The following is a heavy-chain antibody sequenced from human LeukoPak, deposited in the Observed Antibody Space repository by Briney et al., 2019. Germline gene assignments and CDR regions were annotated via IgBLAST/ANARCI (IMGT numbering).Heavy chain of an antibody. V-gene: IGHV2-5*02. CDR1: GFSLSTSGVG. Sequence: ESGPTLVNPTQTLTLTCTFSGFSLSTSGVGVGWIRQPPGKALERLALIYWDDDKRYSPSLKSRLTITRDTSKNHVFLTMTNVGPVDTDTYYCAHRNGYCSGGNCYPHFDYWGQRTLVTVSS. CDR3: AHRNGYCSGGNCYPHFDY. J-gene: IGHJ4*02. CDR2: IYWDDDK. D-gene: IGHD2-15*01.